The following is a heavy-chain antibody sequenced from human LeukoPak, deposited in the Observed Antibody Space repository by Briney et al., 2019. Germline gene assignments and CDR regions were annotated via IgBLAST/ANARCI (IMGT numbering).Heavy chain of an antibody. CDR2: ISAYNGNT. Sequence: GASVKVSCKASGYTFTSYGISWVRQAPGQGLEWMGWISAYNGNTNYAQKLQGRVTMTTDTSTSTAYMELRSLRSDGTAVYYCARGYTIFGVVITLDYWGQGTLVTVSS. D-gene: IGHD3-3*01. V-gene: IGHV1-18*01. J-gene: IGHJ4*02. CDR1: GYTFTSYG. CDR3: ARGYTIFGVVITLDY.